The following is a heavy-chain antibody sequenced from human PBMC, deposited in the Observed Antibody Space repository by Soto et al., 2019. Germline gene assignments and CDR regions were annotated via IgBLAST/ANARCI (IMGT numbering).Heavy chain of an antibody. Sequence: GGSLRLSCAASGFTFSSYSMNWVRQAPGKGLEWVSYISSSSSTIYYADSVKGRFTISRDNSKNTLYLQMNSLRAEDTAVYYCASGQLRFLEWLFYWGQGTLVTVSS. V-gene: IGHV3-48*01. CDR1: GFTFSSYS. CDR3: ASGQLRFLEWLFY. CDR2: ISSSSSTI. D-gene: IGHD3-3*01. J-gene: IGHJ4*02.